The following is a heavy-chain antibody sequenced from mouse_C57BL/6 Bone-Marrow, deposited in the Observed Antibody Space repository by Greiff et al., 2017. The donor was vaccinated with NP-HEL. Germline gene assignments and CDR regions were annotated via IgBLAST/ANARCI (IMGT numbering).Heavy chain of an antibody. CDR3: ARGGYDRRRDAC. Sequence: QVQLQQSGAELARPGASVKLSCKASGYTFTSYGISWVKQRTGQGLEWIGEIYPRSGNTYYNEKFKGKATLTADKSSSPAYMEIRSLTSEDSAVYFCARGGYDRRRDACWGQGTLVTVAA. CDR1: GYTFTSYG. D-gene: IGHD2-2*01. CDR2: IYPRSGNT. J-gene: IGHJ3*01. V-gene: IGHV1-81*01.